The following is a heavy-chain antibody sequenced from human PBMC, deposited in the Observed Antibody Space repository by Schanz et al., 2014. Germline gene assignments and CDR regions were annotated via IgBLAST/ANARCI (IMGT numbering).Heavy chain of an antibody. J-gene: IGHJ2*01. D-gene: IGHD1-26*01. CDR3: ARNRGSGGQNWYFDL. CDR2: MNESHSTI. V-gene: IGHV3-48*01. CDR1: GFTFSSYW. Sequence: EVQLVESGGGLVQPGGSLRLSCAASGFTFSSYWMNWVRQAPGKGLEWVSAMNESHSTIYYADSVRGRFTISRDNAENTLFLQLNSLRADDTAVYYCARNRGSGGQNWYFDLWGRGTLVTVSS.